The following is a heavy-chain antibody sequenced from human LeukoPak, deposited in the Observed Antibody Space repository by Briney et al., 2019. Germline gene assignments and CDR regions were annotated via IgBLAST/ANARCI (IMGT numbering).Heavy chain of an antibody. CDR2: IYHSGSA. CDR1: GWSLSRGGYY. CDR3: ARGGDYGDYFVY. V-gene: IGHV4-31*03. Sequence: SETLCLTCSVFGWSLSRGGYYWNWIRQQPGQGLEWLGYIYHSGSARYNPSFKSRLNMSVDMSRNQFSLNLSSVTAADTAVYYCARGGDYGDYFVYWGQGTLVSVSS. D-gene: IGHD4-17*01. J-gene: IGHJ4*02.